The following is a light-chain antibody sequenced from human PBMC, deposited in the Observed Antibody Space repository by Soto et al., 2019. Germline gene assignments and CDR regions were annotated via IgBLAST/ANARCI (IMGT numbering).Light chain of an antibody. V-gene: IGKV3D-15*01. J-gene: IGKJ1*01. CDR3: QQDNNWWT. CDR2: GAS. CDR1: QSVSSN. Sequence: EIVMTQSPATLSVSPGERATLSCRASQSVSSNLAWYQQKPGQAPRLLIYGASTRATGIPVRFSGSGSGTDFTLTISSRQSEDFAVYYCQQDNNWWTFGQGTKVEIK.